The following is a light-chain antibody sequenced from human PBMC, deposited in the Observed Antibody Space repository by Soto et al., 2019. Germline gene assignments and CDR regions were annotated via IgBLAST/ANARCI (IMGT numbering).Light chain of an antibody. CDR2: DAS. V-gene: IGKV3-11*01. CDR3: RQRSNWPPLFT. Sequence: IVLTQSPATLSLSPGERATLSCRASQSVSSYLAWYQQKPGQAPRLLIYDASKRATGIPARFSGSGSGTDFTLTISGLEPEDFAVYYCRQRSNWPPLFTFGPGTKVDIK. CDR1: QSVSSY. J-gene: IGKJ3*01.